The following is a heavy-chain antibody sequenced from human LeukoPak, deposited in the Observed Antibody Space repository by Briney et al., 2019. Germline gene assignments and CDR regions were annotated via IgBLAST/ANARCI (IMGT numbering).Heavy chain of an antibody. CDR3: SKHGELLSYMDV. CDR2: IHPGDSAT. D-gene: IGHD1-26*01. Sequence: GESLKISCKGSGYSFTSYWIGLVRPIPGKRLWLMGIIHPGDSATRYRPSFQGQATISADKSISTAYPQWSSLKASDTAMYYYSKHGELLSYMDVWGKETTVTVSS. V-gene: IGHV5-51*01. CDR1: GYSFTSYW. J-gene: IGHJ6*03.